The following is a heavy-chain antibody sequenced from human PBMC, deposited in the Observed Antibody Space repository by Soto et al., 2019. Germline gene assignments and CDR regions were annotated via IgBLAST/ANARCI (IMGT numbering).Heavy chain of an antibody. V-gene: IGHV1-46*01. Sequence: ASVKVSCKASGYTFSSYYMHCVRQAPGQGLEWVGLINPGTGATTYAQKFQGRATMTSDTSTSTVYMELRSLTSEDTAVYYCARDHIAAADTYALDIWGQGTMVTVS. CDR2: INPGTGAT. CDR3: ARDHIAAADTYALDI. CDR1: GYTFSSYY. D-gene: IGHD6-25*01. J-gene: IGHJ3*02.